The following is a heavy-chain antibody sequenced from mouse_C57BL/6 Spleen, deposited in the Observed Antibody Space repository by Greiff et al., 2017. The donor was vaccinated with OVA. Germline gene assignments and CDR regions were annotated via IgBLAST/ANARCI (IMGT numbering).Heavy chain of an antibody. CDR2: IDPSDSET. CDR1: GYTFTSYW. Sequence: VQLQQPGAELVRPGSSVKLSCKASGYTFTSYWMHWVKQRPIQGLEWIVNIDPSDSETHYNQKFKDKATLTVDKSSSTAYMQLSSLTSEDSAVYYCARLDSSGYLDYWGQGTTLTVSS. D-gene: IGHD3-2*02. CDR3: ARLDSSGYLDY. J-gene: IGHJ2*01. V-gene: IGHV1-52*01.